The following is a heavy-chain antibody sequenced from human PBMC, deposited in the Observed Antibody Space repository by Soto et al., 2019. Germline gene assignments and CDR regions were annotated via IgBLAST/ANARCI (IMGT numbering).Heavy chain of an antibody. V-gene: IGHV3-30-3*01. CDR1: GFTFSSYA. J-gene: IGHJ4*02. CDR3: AKDGPRIAVAGYFDY. D-gene: IGHD6-19*01. Sequence: PGGSLRLSCAASGFTFSSYAMHWVRQAPGKGLEWVAVISYDGSNKYYADSVKGRFTISRDNSKNTLYLQMNSLRAEDTAVYYCAKDGPRIAVAGYFDYWGQGTLVTVSS. CDR2: ISYDGSNK.